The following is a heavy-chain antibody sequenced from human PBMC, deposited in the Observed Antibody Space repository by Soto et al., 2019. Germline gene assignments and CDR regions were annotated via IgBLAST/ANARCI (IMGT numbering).Heavy chain of an antibody. J-gene: IGHJ4*02. D-gene: IGHD3-22*01. Sequence: GGSLRLSCAASGFTFSSYAMSWVRQAPGKGLEWVSAISGSGGSTYYADSVKGRFTISRDNSKNTLYLQMNSLRAEDTAVYYCAKDLTSLRYSYDSSGYYFDYWGQGTLVTVSS. CDR1: GFTFSSYA. CDR2: ISGSGGST. CDR3: AKDLTSLRYSYDSSGYYFDY. V-gene: IGHV3-23*01.